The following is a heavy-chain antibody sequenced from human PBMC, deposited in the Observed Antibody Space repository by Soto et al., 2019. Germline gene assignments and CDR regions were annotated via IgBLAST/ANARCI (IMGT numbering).Heavy chain of an antibody. CDR1: GGSISSYY. CDR3: ARGGQNVGATYYYYGMDV. CDR2: IYYSGST. D-gene: IGHD1-26*01. J-gene: IGHJ6*02. Sequence: SETLSLTCTVSGGSISSYYWSWIRQPPGKGLEWIGYIYYSGSTNYDPSLKSRVTISVDTSKNQFSLKLSSVTAADTAVYYCARGGQNVGATYYYYGMDVWGQGTTVTVSS. V-gene: IGHV4-59*01.